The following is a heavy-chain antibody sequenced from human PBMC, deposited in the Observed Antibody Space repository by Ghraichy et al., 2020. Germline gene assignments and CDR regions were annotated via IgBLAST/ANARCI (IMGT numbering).Heavy chain of an antibody. V-gene: IGHV4-4*09. D-gene: IGHD3/OR15-3a*01. J-gene: IGHJ6*02. Sequence: SETLSLTCTVSGGSISSYYWSWIRQPPGKGLEWIGYIYTSGSTNYNPFLKSRVTISVDTSKNQFSLKLSSVTAADTAVYYCASGRANYYYYYGMDVWGQGTTVTVSS. CDR3: ASGRANYYYYYGMDV. CDR1: GGSISSYY. CDR2: IYTSGST.